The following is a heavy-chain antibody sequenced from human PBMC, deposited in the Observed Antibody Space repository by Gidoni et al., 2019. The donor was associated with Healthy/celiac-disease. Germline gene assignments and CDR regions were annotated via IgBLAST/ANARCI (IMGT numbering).Heavy chain of an antibody. Sequence: QVQLQQSGPGLVKPSGTLSLTCAVSGGSISSSNWWSWVRQHPGKGLEWIGEIYHSGSTNYNQSLKSRVTISVDKSKNQFSLKLSSVTAADTAVYYCARDLGIAAAGTVPAYWGQGTLVTVSS. CDR3: ARDLGIAAAGTVPAY. D-gene: IGHD6-13*01. V-gene: IGHV4-4*02. J-gene: IGHJ4*02. CDR2: IYHSGST. CDR1: GGSISSSNW.